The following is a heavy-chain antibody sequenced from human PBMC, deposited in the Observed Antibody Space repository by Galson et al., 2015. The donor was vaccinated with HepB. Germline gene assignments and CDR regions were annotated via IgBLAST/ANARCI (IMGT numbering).Heavy chain of an antibody. Sequence: SLRLSCAGSGFTFSDYYMSWIRQAPGKGLEWVSYISSRSTHTNYADSVKGRFTISRDNAKNSLYLQMNSLRAEDTAVYYCARDGDGDYPLDYWGQGTLVTVSS. CDR2: ISSRSTHT. J-gene: IGHJ4*02. D-gene: IGHD4-17*01. V-gene: IGHV3-11*06. CDR3: ARDGDGDYPLDY. CDR1: GFTFSDYY.